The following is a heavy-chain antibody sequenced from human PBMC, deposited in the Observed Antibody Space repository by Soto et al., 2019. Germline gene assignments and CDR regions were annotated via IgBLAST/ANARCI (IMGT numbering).Heavy chain of an antibody. D-gene: IGHD3-22*01. V-gene: IGHV3-30*18. CDR1: GFTFSSYG. CDR2: ISYDGSNK. Sequence: GGSLRLSCAASGFTFSSYGMHWVRQAPGKGLEWVAVISYDGSNKYYADSVKGRFTISRDNSKNTLYLQMNSLRAEDTAVYYCAKDRSGSIIVVVWLDYWGRGNLVTVSS. J-gene: IGHJ4*02. CDR3: AKDRSGSIIVVVWLDY.